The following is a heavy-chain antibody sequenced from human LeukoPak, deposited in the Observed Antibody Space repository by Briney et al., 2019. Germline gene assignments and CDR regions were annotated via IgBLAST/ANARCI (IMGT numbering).Heavy chain of an antibody. V-gene: IGHV1-18*01. D-gene: IGHD2-15*01. CDR2: ISAYNGNT. Sequence: ASVKVSCKASGYTFTTYAMNWVRQAPGQGLEWMGWISAYNGNTNYAQKLQGRVTMTTDTSTSTAYMELRSLRSDDTAVYYCARSPGDCSGGSCARIDAWGQGTLVTVSS. CDR1: GYTFTTYA. CDR3: ARSPGDCSGGSCARIDA. J-gene: IGHJ5*02.